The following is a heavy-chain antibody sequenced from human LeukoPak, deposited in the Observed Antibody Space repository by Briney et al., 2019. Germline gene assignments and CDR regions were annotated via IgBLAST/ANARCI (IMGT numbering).Heavy chain of an antibody. CDR3: ARRFYRIDY. D-gene: IGHD1-14*01. Sequence: PSKTLSLTCAVYGGSFSGYYWSWIRQPPGKGLEWIGEINHSGSTNYNPSLKSRVTISVDTSKNQFSLKLSSVTAADTAVYYCARRFYRIDYWGQGTLVTVSS. J-gene: IGHJ4*02. CDR2: INHSGST. V-gene: IGHV4-34*01. CDR1: GGSFSGYY.